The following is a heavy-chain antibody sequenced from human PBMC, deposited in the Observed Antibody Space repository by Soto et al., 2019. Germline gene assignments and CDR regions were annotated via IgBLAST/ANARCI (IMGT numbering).Heavy chain of an antibody. CDR3: VRWMGVYQVDY. Sequence: GGSLRLSCAASGFDFRIYAMHWVRQAPGKGLEWVATIFKDGSNEYYEDSVKGRFTISRDDSKNTMFLQMNSLRVEDTAVYYCVRWMGVYQVDYWGQGAVVTV. D-gene: IGHD2-8*02. CDR1: GFDFRIYA. J-gene: IGHJ4*02. CDR2: IFKDGSNE. V-gene: IGHV3-33*01.